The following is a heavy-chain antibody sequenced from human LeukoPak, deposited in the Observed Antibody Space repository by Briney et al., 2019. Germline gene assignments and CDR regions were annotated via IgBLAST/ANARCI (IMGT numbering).Heavy chain of an antibody. CDR2: IYTSGST. CDR3: AREVQYDILTGYYGFDP. CDR1: GGSISSGYYY. D-gene: IGHD3-9*01. J-gene: IGHJ5*02. V-gene: IGHV4-61*02. Sequence: SETLSLTCTVSGGSISSGYYYWSWLRQPAGKGLEWIGRIYTSGSTNYNPSLKSRVTISVDTSKNQFSLKLSSVTAADTAVYYCAREVQYDILTGYYGFDPWGQGTLVTVSS.